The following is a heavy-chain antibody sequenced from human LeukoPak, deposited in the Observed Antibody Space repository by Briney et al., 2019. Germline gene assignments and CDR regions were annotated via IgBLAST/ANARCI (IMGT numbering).Heavy chain of an antibody. Sequence: SVKVSCKASRGTLSSYTISWVRQAPGQGLEWMGGIIPIFGTANYAQKLQGRVTITTDESTSTAYMELSSLISEDTAVYYCARDTASYSSSYQGYNWFDPWGQGTLVTVSS. V-gene: IGHV1-69*05. CDR3: ARDTASYSSSYQGYNWFDP. CDR1: RGTLSSYT. J-gene: IGHJ5*02. CDR2: IIPIFGTA. D-gene: IGHD6-6*01.